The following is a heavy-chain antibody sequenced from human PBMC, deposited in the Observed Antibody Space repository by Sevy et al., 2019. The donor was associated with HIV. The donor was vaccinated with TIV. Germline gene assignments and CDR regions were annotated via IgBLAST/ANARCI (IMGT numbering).Heavy chain of an antibody. CDR3: AKPGKFSGSYLDAFDI. D-gene: IGHD1-26*01. V-gene: IGHV3-30*18. J-gene: IGHJ3*02. CDR1: GFNLSKYG. Sequence: GGSLRLSCAASGFNLSKYGMHWVRQAPGKGLEWVAVISYDGGNKYYADSVKGRFTISKDNFKNTLYLQMNSLRAEDTAIYYCAKPGKFSGSYLDAFDIWGQGTMVTVSS. CDR2: ISYDGGNK.